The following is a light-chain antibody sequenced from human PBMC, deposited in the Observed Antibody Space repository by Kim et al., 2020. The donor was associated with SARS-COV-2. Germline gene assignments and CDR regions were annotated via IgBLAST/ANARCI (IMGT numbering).Light chain of an antibody. J-gene: IGLJ3*02. CDR1: SGHSSYA. CDR2: LNSDGSH. V-gene: IGLV4-69*01. CDR3: QTWGTGV. Sequence: QLVLTQSPSASASLGASVKLTCTLSSGHSSYAIAWHQQQPEKGPRYLMKLNSDGSHSKGDGIPDRFSGSSSGAERYLTISSLQSEDEADYYCQTWGTGVFGGWAQLTVL.